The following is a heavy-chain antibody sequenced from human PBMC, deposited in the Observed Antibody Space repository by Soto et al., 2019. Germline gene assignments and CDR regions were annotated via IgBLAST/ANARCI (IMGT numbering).Heavy chain of an antibody. CDR1: GFTFSSYG. CDR2: ISYDGSNK. J-gene: IGHJ4*02. D-gene: IGHD6-19*01. Sequence: QVQLVESGGGVVQPGRSLSLSCAASGFTFSSYGMHWVRQAPGKGLEWVAVISYDGSNKYYADSVKGRFTISRDNSKNTLYLQMNSLRAEDTAVYYCAKDLGETYSSGWYDYFDYWGQGTLVTVSS. V-gene: IGHV3-30*18. CDR3: AKDLGETYSSGWYDYFDY.